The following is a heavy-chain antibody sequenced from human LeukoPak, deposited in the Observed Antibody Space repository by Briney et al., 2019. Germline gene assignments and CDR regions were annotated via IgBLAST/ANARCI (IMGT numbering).Heavy chain of an antibody. D-gene: IGHD2-2*01. CDR1: GFTFSNVW. CDR2: IYSGGST. V-gene: IGHV3-53*01. CDR3: ARDLYCSSTSCSAGGY. Sequence: GGSLRLSCAASGFTFSNVWMSWVRQAPGKGLEWVSVIYSGGSTYYADSVKGRFTISRDNSKNTLYLQMNSLRAEDTAVYYCARDLYCSSTSCSAGGYWGQGTLVTVSS. J-gene: IGHJ4*02.